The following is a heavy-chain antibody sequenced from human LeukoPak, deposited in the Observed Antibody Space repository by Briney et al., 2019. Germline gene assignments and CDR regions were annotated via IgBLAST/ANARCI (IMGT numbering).Heavy chain of an antibody. CDR3: ARDRPGGYFDY. J-gene: IGHJ4*02. V-gene: IGHV3-7*04. CDR1: GFTFTDYW. CDR2: IKQDASEK. Sequence: GGSLRLSCAASGFTFTDYWLSWVRQAPGKGLEWVANIKQDASEKYYVDSVKGRFTISRDNAKKSVYLQMNSLRAEDTAMYYCARDRPGGYFDYWGQGTLVTVSS. D-gene: IGHD3-16*01.